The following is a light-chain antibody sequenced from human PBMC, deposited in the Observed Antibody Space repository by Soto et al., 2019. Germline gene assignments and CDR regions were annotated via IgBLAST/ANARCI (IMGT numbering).Light chain of an antibody. CDR1: SSDVGGYNF. V-gene: IGLV2-14*01. Sequence: QSVLTQPASVSGSPGQSITISCTGTSSDVGGYNFVSWYQQHPGKAPKLMIYDVRNRPSGVSNRFSGSKSVNTASLTISGPQAEDEADYYCSSYTSISTYVFGTGTKVTV. J-gene: IGLJ1*01. CDR3: SSYTSISTYV. CDR2: DVR.